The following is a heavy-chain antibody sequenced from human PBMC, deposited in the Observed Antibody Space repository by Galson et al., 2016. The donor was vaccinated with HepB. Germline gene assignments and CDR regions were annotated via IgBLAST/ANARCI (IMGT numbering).Heavy chain of an antibody. CDR3: AKDYGGSYVNWLDP. CDR2: VSYDGSNK. CDR1: GFTFSNFG. D-gene: IGHD1-26*01. V-gene: IGHV3-30*18. Sequence: SLRLSCAASGFTFSNFGMHWIRQAPGKGLEWVAVVSYDGSNKHYTDSVKGRFTISRDNSKNTLYLQMNSLIAEDTAVYYCAKDYGGSYVNWLDPWGQGTLVTVSS. J-gene: IGHJ5*02.